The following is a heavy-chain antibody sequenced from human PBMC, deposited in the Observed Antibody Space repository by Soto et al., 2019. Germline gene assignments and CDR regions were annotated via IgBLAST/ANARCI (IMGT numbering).Heavy chain of an antibody. D-gene: IGHD2-8*01. V-gene: IGHV3-15*01. CDR3: ATAVYCPTDTCSDRYWYFDL. CDR2: IKSKTDGETT. CDR1: GFTFSIAW. J-gene: IGHJ2*01. Sequence: EVQLVESGGGLVKPGGSLRLSCAASGFTFSIAWMSWVRQAPGKGLELVGRIKSKTDGETTAYAAPVKGTFTISRDDSKNTVYLEMNSLKTEDTAVYYCATAVYCPTDTCSDRYWYFDLWGRGTLVTVSS.